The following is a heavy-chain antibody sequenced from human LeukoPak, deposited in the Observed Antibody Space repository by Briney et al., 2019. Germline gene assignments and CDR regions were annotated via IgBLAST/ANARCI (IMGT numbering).Heavy chain of an antibody. CDR2: IYYSGST. J-gene: IGHJ4*02. CDR1: GGSFSSGSHY. D-gene: IGHD5-12*01. Sequence: SETLSLTCTVSGGSFSSGSHYWSWIRQPPGKGLEWIGYIYYSGSTNYNPSLKSRVTMSVDTSKNQFSLKLRSVTAADTAVYYCAREYSGYDGTQFDYWGQGTLVTVSS. CDR3: AREYSGYDGTQFDY. V-gene: IGHV4-61*01.